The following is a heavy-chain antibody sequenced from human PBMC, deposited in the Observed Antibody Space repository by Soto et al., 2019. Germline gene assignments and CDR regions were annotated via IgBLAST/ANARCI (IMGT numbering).Heavy chain of an antibody. D-gene: IGHD4-17*01. V-gene: IGHV4-30-2*01. CDR2: TYLRGNP. CDR3: AGETYGDYVGYFDP. J-gene: IGHJ5*02. CDR1: GDTISTGGYC. Sequence: QLQLQESGSRLVKSSETLSLTCGVSGDTISTGGYCWAWIRQPPGKALEWIVNTYLRGNPYYNSSLKSQVIISVNRSKNQFSLKVSSVTAADTAVYCCAGETYGDYVGYFDPWGQGTLVTVSS.